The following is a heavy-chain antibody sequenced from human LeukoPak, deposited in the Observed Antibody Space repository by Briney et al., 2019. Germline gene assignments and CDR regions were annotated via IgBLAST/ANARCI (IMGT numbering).Heavy chain of an antibody. D-gene: IGHD3-22*01. CDR3: AKRGVVIRVILVGFHKEAYYFDS. V-gene: IGHV3-23*01. CDR2: LSGSGGST. CDR1: GITLSNYG. J-gene: IGHJ4*02. Sequence: GGSLRLSCAVSGITLSNYGMTWVRQAPGKGLEWVAGLSGSGGSTNYADSVKGRFTISRDNAKNTLYLQMNSLRAEDAAVYFCAKRGVVIRVILVGFHKEAYYFDSWGQGVLVTVSS.